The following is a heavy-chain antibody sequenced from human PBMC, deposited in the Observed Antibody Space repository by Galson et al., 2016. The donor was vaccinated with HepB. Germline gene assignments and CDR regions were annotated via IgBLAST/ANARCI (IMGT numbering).Heavy chain of an antibody. J-gene: IGHJ6*02. CDR1: GYIFTDYW. Sequence: QSGAEVKKPGESLKISCKASGYIFTDYWIAWVRQMPGKGLEWMGRIYPRDSESRYSPSSEGQVTISVDESISTACLQWSSLKASDTAMYYCARQGEEWDVNHYQDSHGLDVWGQGTTVTVSS. CDR3: ARQGEEWDVNHYQDSHGLDV. D-gene: IGHD1-26*01. V-gene: IGHV5-51*01. CDR2: IYPRDSES.